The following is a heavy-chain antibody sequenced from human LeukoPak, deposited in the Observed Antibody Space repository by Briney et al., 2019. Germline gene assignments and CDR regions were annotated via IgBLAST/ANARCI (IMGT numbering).Heavy chain of an antibody. CDR1: GFNFANHA. Sequence: GGSLRLSCEASGFNFANHAMSWVRQTPGKGLEWVSAISGGGDITYYADSVTGRFTISRDNSKDTLFLQMHSLRPGDMAVYYCVREDTPATANYWGQGTLVTISS. D-gene: IGHD2-21*02. V-gene: IGHV3-23*01. CDR3: VREDTPATANY. CDR2: ISGGGDIT. J-gene: IGHJ4*02.